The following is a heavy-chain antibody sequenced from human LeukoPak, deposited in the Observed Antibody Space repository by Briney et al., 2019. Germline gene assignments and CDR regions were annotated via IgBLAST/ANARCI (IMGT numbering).Heavy chain of an antibody. D-gene: IGHD2-2*01. CDR3: ARELGYCSSTSCYDSRFDY. CDR1: GFTFSDYY. CDR2: ISSSGSTI. V-gene: IGHV3-11*01. J-gene: IGHJ4*02. Sequence: GGSLRLSCAASGFTFSDYYMSWIRQAPGKGLEWVSYISSSGSTIYYADSVKGRFTISRDNAKNSLYLQMNSLRVEDTAVYYCARELGYCSSTSCYDSRFDYWGQGTLVTVPS.